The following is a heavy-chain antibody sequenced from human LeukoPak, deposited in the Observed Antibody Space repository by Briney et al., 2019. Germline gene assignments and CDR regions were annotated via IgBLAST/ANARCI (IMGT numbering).Heavy chain of an antibody. V-gene: IGHV1-24*01. J-gene: IGHJ4*02. D-gene: IGHD4-17*01. CDR2: FDPEDGET. Sequence: ASVEVSCKVSGCTLTELSMHWVRQAPGTGLEWMGGFDPEDGETIYAQKFQGRVTMTEDTSTDTAYMELSSLRSEDTAVYYCATVPLYGDNFDYWGQGTLVTVSS. CDR1: GCTLTELS. CDR3: ATVPLYGDNFDY.